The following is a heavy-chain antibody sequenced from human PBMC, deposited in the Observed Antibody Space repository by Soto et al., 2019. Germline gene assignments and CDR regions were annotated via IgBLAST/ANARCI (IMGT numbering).Heavy chain of an antibody. Sequence: ASVKVSCKASGYTFTSYYMHWVRQAPGQGLEWMGIINPSGGSTSYAQKFQGRVTMTRDTSKSTVYMELSSLRSEDTAVYYCARDPDYYDSSGGGFNWFDPWGQGTLVTVSS. D-gene: IGHD3-22*01. CDR3: ARDPDYYDSSGGGFNWFDP. CDR2: INPSGGST. V-gene: IGHV1-46*01. J-gene: IGHJ5*02. CDR1: GYTFTSYY.